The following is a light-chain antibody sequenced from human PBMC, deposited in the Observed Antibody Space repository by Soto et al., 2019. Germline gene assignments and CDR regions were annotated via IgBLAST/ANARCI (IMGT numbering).Light chain of an antibody. CDR1: GSDVGGYNY. CDR3: SSYTSSSSLKWV. J-gene: IGLJ3*02. CDR2: EVS. Sequence: QYALTQPASVSGSPGQSITISCTGTGSDVGGYNYVSWYQQHPGKAPNLMIYEVSNRPSGVSNRFSGSKSGNTASLTISGLQAEDEADYYCSSYTSSSSLKWVFGGGTKLTVL. V-gene: IGLV2-14*01.